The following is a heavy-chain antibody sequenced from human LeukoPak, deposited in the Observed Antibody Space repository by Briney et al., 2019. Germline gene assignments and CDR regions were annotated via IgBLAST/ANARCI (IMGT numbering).Heavy chain of an antibody. Sequence: GGSLRLSCAASGVTFSSYGMTWVRQAPGRGLEWVSGISGSGGSTYYADSVKGRFTISRDNSKNTLYLQMNSLRAEDTAVYYCARGTGTRLYYYYMDVWGKGTTVTVSS. J-gene: IGHJ6*03. CDR3: ARGTGTRLYYYYMDV. V-gene: IGHV3-23*01. D-gene: IGHD1-7*01. CDR2: ISGSGGST. CDR1: GVTFSSYG.